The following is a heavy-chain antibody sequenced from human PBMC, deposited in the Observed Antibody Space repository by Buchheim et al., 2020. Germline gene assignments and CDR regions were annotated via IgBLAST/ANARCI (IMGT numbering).Heavy chain of an antibody. CDR2: ISYDGSNK. V-gene: IGHV3-30*03. J-gene: IGHJ4*02. D-gene: IGHD1-26*01. CDR3: ARGGIVGDLDY. Sequence: QVQLVESGGGVVQPGRSLRLSCAASGFTFSSYGMHWVRQAPGKGLEWVAVISYDGSNKYYADSVKGRFTISRDNSKNTLYLQMNSLRAEDTAVYYCARGGIVGDLDYWGQGTL. CDR1: GFTFSSYG.